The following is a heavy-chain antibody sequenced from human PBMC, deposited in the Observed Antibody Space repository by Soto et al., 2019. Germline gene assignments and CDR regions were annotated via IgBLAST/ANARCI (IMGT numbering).Heavy chain of an antibody. CDR3: AKEPSSGWYWAINWFDP. CDR2: ISYDGSNK. CDR1: GFTFSSYG. V-gene: IGHV3-30*18. Sequence: PGGSLRLSCAASGFTFSSYGMHWVRQAPGKGLEWVAVISYDGSNKYYADSVKGRFTISRDNSKNTLYLQMNSLRAEDTALYYCAKEPSSGWYWAINWFDPWGQGTLVTVSS. D-gene: IGHD6-19*01. J-gene: IGHJ5*02.